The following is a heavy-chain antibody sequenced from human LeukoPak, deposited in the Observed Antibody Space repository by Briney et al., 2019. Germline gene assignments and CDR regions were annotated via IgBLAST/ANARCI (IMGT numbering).Heavy chain of an antibody. D-gene: IGHD4-11*01. Sequence: GGSLRLSCAASGFTFSSYSMNWVRQAPGKGLEWVSYISSSSSTIYYADAVKGRFTISRDNAKNSLYLQMNSLRAEDTAVYYCARDYSDYAPDYWGQGTLVTVSS. V-gene: IGHV3-48*01. CDR3: ARDYSDYAPDY. J-gene: IGHJ4*02. CDR2: ISSSSSTI. CDR1: GFTFSSYS.